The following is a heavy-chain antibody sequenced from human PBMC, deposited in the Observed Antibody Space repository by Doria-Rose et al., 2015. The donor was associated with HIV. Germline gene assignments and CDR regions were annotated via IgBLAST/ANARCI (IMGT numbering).Heavy chain of an antibody. CDR2: IFSDDVR. CDR1: GVSLSSPGMG. J-gene: IGHJ4*02. CDR3: ARIKSSRWYHKYYFDF. V-gene: IGHV2-26*01. Sequence: SGPVLVKPTETLTLTCTVSGVSLSSPGMGVSWIRQPPGKALEWLANIFSDDVRSYKTSLKSRLTISRGPSKRQVVLTMTDMDPVDTATYYCARIKSSRWYHKYYFDFWGQGTLVIVSA. D-gene: IGHD6-13*01.